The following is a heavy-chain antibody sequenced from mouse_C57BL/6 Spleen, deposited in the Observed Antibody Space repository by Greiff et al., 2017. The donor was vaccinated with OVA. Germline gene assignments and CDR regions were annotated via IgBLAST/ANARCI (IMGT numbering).Heavy chain of an antibody. CDR1: GFTFSDYY. D-gene: IGHD1-1*01. CDR3: AREGHYYGSSYWYFDV. J-gene: IGHJ1*03. V-gene: IGHV5-16*01. Sequence: EVKVEESEGGLVQPGSSMKLSCTASGFTFSDYYMAWVRQVPEKGLEWVANINYDGSSTYYLDSLKSRFIISRDNAKNILYLQMSSLKSEDTATYYCAREGHYYGSSYWYFDVWGTGTTVTVSS. CDR2: INYDGSST.